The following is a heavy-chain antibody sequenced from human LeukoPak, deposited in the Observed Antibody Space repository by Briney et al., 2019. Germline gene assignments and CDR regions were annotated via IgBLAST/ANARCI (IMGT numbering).Heavy chain of an antibody. CDR1: GFTFSSYG. CDR2: ISGSGGST. Sequence: GGTLRLSCAASGFTFSSYGMSWVRRAPGKGLERVSAISGSGGSTYYADSVKGRFTISRDNSKNTLYLQMNSLRVEDTAEYYCAKAESPYYDILTGHPRPFEYWGQGALVTVSS. D-gene: IGHD3-9*01. CDR3: AKAESPYYDILTGHPRPFEY. J-gene: IGHJ4*02. V-gene: IGHV3-23*01.